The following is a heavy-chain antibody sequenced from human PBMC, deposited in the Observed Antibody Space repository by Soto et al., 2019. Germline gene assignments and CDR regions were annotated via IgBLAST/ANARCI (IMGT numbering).Heavy chain of an antibody. V-gene: IGHV6-1*01. CDR1: GDSVSSNTAS. D-gene: IGHD5-12*01. CDR2: TYSRSKWYN. Sequence: QTLSLTCAISGDSVSSNTASWNWIRQSPSRGLEWLGRTYSRSKWYNDYAVSVKSRIIINPDTSNNQFSLQLNSVTPEDTAVYFCAKGDNLGPKTGYAFDPWGQGIMVTVS. CDR3: AKGDNLGPKTGYAFDP. J-gene: IGHJ5*02.